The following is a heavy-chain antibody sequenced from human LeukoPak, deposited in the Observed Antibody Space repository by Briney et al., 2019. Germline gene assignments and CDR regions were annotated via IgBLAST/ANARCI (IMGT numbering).Heavy chain of an antibody. D-gene: IGHD3-10*01. CDR3: AKGGNGSGKYYFDY. V-gene: IGHV3-30*02. CDR1: GFTFSSYG. J-gene: IGHJ4*02. Sequence: GGSLRLSCAASGFTFSSYGMHWVRQAPGKGLEWVAFIRNDGSNKYFAGSVKGRIIISRDNSKNTMYLQMNSLRAEDTAVYYCAKGGNGSGKYYFDYWGQGTLVTVSS. CDR2: IRNDGSNK.